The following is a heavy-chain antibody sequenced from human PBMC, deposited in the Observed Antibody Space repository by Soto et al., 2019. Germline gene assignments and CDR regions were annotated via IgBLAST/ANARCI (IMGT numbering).Heavy chain of an antibody. CDR2: IYYSGST. Sequence: SETLSLTCTVSGGSISGGDYCWSWIRQPPGKGLEWIGYIYYSGSTYYNPSLKSRVTISVDTSNNQFSLKLSSVTAADTAVYYCARDQYYYDSSGAMDVWGQGTTVTVSS. CDR1: GGSISGGDYC. V-gene: IGHV4-30-4*01. CDR3: ARDQYYYDSSGAMDV. D-gene: IGHD3-22*01. J-gene: IGHJ6*02.